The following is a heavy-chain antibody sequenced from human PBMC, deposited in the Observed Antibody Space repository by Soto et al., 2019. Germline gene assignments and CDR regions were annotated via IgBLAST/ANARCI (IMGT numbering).Heavy chain of an antibody. D-gene: IGHD3-10*01. Sequence: SVKVSCKASGYTFTSSAVQWVRQARGQRLEWIGWIVVGSGNTNYAQKFQERVTITRDMSTSTAYMELRSLRSEDTAMYYCATSYGSGYRAFDYWGQGALVTVSS. J-gene: IGHJ4*02. CDR2: IVVGSGNT. CDR1: GYTFTSSA. V-gene: IGHV1-58*01. CDR3: ATSYGSGYRAFDY.